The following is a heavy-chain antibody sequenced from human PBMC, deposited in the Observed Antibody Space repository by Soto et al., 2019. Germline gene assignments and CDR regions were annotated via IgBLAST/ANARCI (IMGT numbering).Heavy chain of an antibody. CDR2: INPSGSI. D-gene: IGHD4-4*01. V-gene: IGHV4-34*01. CDR1: GGSFSGYH. Sequence: VQLQQWGAGLLKPSETLSLTCAVYGGSFSGYHWSWFRQPPGKGLEWIGEINPSGSINYNPPLTSRVTISVDTSKNQSCPNLSSVTAADTAVYYCATFVGATTVTRGSPQDYWGQGTLVTVSS. J-gene: IGHJ4*02. CDR3: ATFVGATTVTRGSPQDY.